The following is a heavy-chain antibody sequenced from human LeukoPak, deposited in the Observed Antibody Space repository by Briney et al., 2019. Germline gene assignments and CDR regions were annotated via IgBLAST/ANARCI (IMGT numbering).Heavy chain of an antibody. D-gene: IGHD5-18*01. Sequence: SETLSLTCAVSGVSISNINWWCCVRQPPGRGLWGFGEIYHSGSTNYNPSLKSRVTISVDKSKNQFSLKLSSVTAADTAVYHCARDGDTAPALYAFDIWGQGTMVTVSS. CDR3: ARDGDTAPALYAFDI. J-gene: IGHJ3*02. CDR2: IYHSGST. CDR1: GVSISNINW. V-gene: IGHV4-4*02.